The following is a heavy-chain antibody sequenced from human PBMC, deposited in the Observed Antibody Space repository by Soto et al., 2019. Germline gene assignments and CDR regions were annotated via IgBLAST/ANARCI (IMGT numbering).Heavy chain of an antibody. J-gene: IGHJ1*01. D-gene: IGHD3-10*01. Sequence: ASVKVSCKASGYTFTAYYVHWVRQAPGQGLEWIGWISPSRGGTNYAQKFQGRVTMTRDTSITTAYMELSRLRSDETAIYYCARVEGSARSPGDWGQGTLVTVYS. CDR2: ISPSRGGT. V-gene: IGHV1-2*02. CDR1: GYTFTAYY. CDR3: ARVEGSARSPGD.